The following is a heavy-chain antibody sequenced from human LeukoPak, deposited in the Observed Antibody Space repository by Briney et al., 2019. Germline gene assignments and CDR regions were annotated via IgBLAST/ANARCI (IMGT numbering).Heavy chain of an antibody. D-gene: IGHD6-6*01. CDR2: IYYSGST. Sequence: PSETLSLTCTVSGGSISSYYWSWIRQPPGKGLEWIGYIYYSGSTNYNPSLKSRVTISVDTSKNQFSLKLSSVTAADTAVYYCAREGGDPYSSSSGNWFDPWGQGTLVTVSS. CDR1: GGSISSYY. J-gene: IGHJ5*02. CDR3: AREGGDPYSSSSGNWFDP. V-gene: IGHV4-59*01.